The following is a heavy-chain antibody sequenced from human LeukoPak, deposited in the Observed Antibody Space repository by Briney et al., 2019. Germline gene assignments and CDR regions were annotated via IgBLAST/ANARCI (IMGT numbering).Heavy chain of an antibody. D-gene: IGHD5-18*01. CDR2: INYYGKT. Sequence: SETLSLTCTVSGNSISSSSYYWVWIRQPPGKGLEWIGSINYYGKTYYNPSVKSRVTISVDTSKNQFSLMVRSVTAADTAVYYCARGRYSYGSYYFDYWGQGTLVTVSS. J-gene: IGHJ4*02. V-gene: IGHV4-39*07. CDR1: GNSISSSSYY. CDR3: ARGRYSYGSYYFDY.